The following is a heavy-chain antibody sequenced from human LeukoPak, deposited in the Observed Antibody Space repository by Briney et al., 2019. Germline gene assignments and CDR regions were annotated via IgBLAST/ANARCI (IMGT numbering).Heavy chain of an antibody. CDR2: IIPIFGTT. CDR1: GGTFSRNA. D-gene: IGHD1-26*01. Sequence: SVKVSFKASGGTFSRNAISWVRQAPGQGLEWMGGIIPIFGTTNYAQKFQGRVTITADESTSTAYMELSSLKSDDTAVYYCARGSGSYYFYYFQYWGQGTLVTVSS. V-gene: IGHV1-69*01. CDR3: ARGSGSYYFYYFQY. J-gene: IGHJ4*02.